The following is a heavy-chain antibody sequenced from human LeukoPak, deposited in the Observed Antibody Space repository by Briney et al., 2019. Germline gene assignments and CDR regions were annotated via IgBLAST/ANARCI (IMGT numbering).Heavy chain of an antibody. CDR2: IWHDGSNK. D-gene: IGHD3-22*01. V-gene: IGHV3-33*01. CDR1: GFTLSSYG. Sequence: GGSLRLSCTAPGFTLSSYGMHWVRQAPGKGLEWVTVIWHDGSNKYYADSVKGRFTISRDNSKNTLYLQMNSLRAEDTAVYYCASRTYYDTDPSKEYWGQGTLVTVSS. J-gene: IGHJ4*02. CDR3: ASRTYYDTDPSKEY.